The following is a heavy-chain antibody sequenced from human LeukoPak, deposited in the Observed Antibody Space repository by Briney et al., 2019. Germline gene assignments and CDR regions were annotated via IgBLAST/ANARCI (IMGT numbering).Heavy chain of an antibody. CDR3: ARATWYGGNPSGAFDI. CDR2: INPSGDST. Sequence: ASVKVSCKASGYTFTNYHLHWVRQAPGQGLEWMGIINPSGDSTSYAQKFQDRVTMTRDTSTSTVYMELNSLRSEDTAVYYCARATWYGGNPSGAFDIWGQGTMVTVSS. J-gene: IGHJ3*02. CDR1: GYTFTNYH. D-gene: IGHD4/OR15-4a*01. V-gene: IGHV1-46*01.